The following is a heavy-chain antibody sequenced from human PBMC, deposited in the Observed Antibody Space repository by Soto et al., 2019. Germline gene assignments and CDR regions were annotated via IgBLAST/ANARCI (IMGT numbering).Heavy chain of an antibody. D-gene: IGHD3-22*01. Sequence: SVKVSCKASGGTFSSYAISWVRQAPGQGLEWMGGIIPIFGTADYAQKFQGRVTITADESTSTGNMELSSLRSEDTAVYYCASHYDSSGYYYRGLDYWGQGTLVTVFS. J-gene: IGHJ4*02. CDR1: GGTFSSYA. V-gene: IGHV1-69*13. CDR2: IIPIFGTA. CDR3: ASHYDSSGYYYRGLDY.